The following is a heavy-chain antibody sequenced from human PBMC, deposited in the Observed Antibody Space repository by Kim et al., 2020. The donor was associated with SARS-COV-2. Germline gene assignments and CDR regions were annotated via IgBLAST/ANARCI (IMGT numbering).Heavy chain of an antibody. CDR1: GYSFTSYW. CDR3: ARRGSGYGTYHDAFDI. V-gene: IGHV5-51*01. J-gene: IGHJ3*02. Sequence: GESLKISCKGSGYSFTSYWIGWVRQMPGKGLEWMGIIYPGDSDTRYSPSFQGQVTISADKSISTAYLQWSSLKASDTAMYYCARRGSGYGTYHDAFDIWGQGTMVTVSS. CDR2: IYPGDSDT. D-gene: IGHD5-12*01.